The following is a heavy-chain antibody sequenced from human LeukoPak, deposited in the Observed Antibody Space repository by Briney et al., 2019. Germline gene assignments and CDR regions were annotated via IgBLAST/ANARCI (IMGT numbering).Heavy chain of an antibody. CDR2: INSDGSST. Sequence: GGSLRLSCAASGFTFSSYWMHWVRQAPGKGLVWVSRINSDGSSTSYADSVKGRFTISRDNAKNTLYLQMNSLKTEDTAVYYCTAERWLQAYFDYWGQGTLVTVSS. CDR1: GFTFSSYW. D-gene: IGHD5-24*01. V-gene: IGHV3-74*01. J-gene: IGHJ4*02. CDR3: TAERWLQAYFDY.